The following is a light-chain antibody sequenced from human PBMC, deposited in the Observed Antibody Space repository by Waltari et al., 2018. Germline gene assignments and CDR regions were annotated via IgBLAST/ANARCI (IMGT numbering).Light chain of an antibody. CDR1: QSLAHSNGNTY. Sequence: DSVLTQSPLSLPVTLGQPASISCRSSQSLAHSNGNTYLNWFQQRTGQSPRRLIYEVSKRDSGAPDRFSGSGSGTDFTLKISRVEAEDVGVYYCLQGTLWPYTFGQGTNLEIK. J-gene: IGKJ2*01. CDR3: LQGTLWPYT. CDR2: EVS. V-gene: IGKV2-30*02.